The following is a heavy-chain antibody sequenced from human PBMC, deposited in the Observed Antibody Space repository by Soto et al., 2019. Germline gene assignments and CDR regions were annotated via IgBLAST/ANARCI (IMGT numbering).Heavy chain of an antibody. CDR1: GYTFTSYA. V-gene: IGHV1-18*04. J-gene: IGHJ5*02. Sequence: ASVEVSCEDSGYTFTSYALIWVRHGPGQGLEWMGWISTYNGNTNYAQNLQGRVTMTTDISTNTAYMELRSLRSDDTAVYYCARVVGGIPVAGSWNWFDPWGQGTLVTVSS. D-gene: IGHD6-19*01. CDR2: ISTYNGNT. CDR3: ARVVGGIPVAGSWNWFDP.